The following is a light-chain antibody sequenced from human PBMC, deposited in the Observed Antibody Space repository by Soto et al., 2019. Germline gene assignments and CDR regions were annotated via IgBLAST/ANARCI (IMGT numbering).Light chain of an antibody. CDR3: QQYMSSVT. V-gene: IGKV3-20*01. J-gene: IGKJ1*01. CDR1: QSVDTTF. CDR2: GAS. Sequence: EIVLTQSPGSLSLSPGQRATLSCRASQSVDTTFFAWYQKKPGQAPRLLIYGASKRATGIPDRFNGSGSGTDFTLIISRLETEDFAVYYCQQYMSSVTFGQGTKVEIK.